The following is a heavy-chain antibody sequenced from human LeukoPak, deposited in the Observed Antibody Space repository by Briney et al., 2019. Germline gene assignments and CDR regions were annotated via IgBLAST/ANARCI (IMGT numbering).Heavy chain of an antibody. Sequence: GGSLRLSCAASGFTFRSIAMTWVRQAPGKGLEWVSSIRSNGDTTYNADSVKGRFTISRDNSKNTLYLQMNRLRVEDTAIHYCAKGQELDDGVFDSWGQGTLVTVSS. D-gene: IGHD1-1*01. J-gene: IGHJ4*02. V-gene: IGHV3-23*01. CDR2: IRSNGDTT. CDR3: AKGQELDDGVFDS. CDR1: GFTFRSIA.